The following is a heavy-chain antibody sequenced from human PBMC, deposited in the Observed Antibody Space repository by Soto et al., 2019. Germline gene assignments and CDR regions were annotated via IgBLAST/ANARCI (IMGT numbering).Heavy chain of an antibody. V-gene: IGHV3-23*01. CDR2: ISDSGATT. Sequence: PGGSLRLSCAASGFPFGENAMSWVRQAPGKGLEWVSGISDSGATTYYADSVRGRFTISRDNPKNTLYLQMKSLRAEDSASYYCAKEDTSSGSLDYGGQGALVTGSS. J-gene: IGHJ4*02. CDR3: AKEDTSSGSLDY. CDR1: GFPFGENA. D-gene: IGHD6-19*01.